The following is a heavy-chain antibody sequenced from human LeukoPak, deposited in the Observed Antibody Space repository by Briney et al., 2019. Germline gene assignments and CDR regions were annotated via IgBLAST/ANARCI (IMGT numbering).Heavy chain of an antibody. CDR2: IYYSGST. V-gene: IGHV4-59*01. Sequence: SETLSLTCTVSGGSIGSYYWSWIRQPPGKGLEWIGYIYYSGSTNYNPSLKSRVTISVDTSKNQFSLKLSSVTAADTAVYYCARELKSCSGGSCYHGYYYYGMDVWGQGTTVTVSS. CDR1: GGSIGSYY. CDR3: ARELKSCSGGSCYHGYYYYGMDV. D-gene: IGHD2-15*01. J-gene: IGHJ6*02.